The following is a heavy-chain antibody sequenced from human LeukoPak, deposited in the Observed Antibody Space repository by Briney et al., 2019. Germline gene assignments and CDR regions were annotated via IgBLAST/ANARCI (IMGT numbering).Heavy chain of an antibody. J-gene: IGHJ4*02. D-gene: IGHD6-13*01. CDR2: IYYSGST. CDR1: GGSISSGGYY. CDR3: ARLQHLVSYYFDY. V-gene: IGHV4-31*03. Sequence: PSETLSLTCTVSGGSISSGGYYWSWIRQHPGKGLEWIGYIYYSGSTYYNPSLKSRVTISVDTSKNQFSLKLSSATAADTAVYYCARLQHLVSYYFDYWGQGTLVTVSS.